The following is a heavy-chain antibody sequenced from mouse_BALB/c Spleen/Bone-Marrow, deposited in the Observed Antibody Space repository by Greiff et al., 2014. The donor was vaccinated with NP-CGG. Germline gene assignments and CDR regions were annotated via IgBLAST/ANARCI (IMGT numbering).Heavy chain of an antibody. Sequence: QVQLKESGAKLVRPGVSVKISCKGPGYTFTDHAIHWVKRSHAKSLEWIGVISGYYGDAIYNQKFKGKATMTVDKSSSTAYMELARLTSEDSAIYYYARSGKVRNAMDYWGQGTSVTVSS. V-gene: IGHV1S137*01. CDR1: GYTFTDHA. CDR2: ISGYYGDA. J-gene: IGHJ4*01. D-gene: IGHD2-14*01. CDR3: ARSGKVRNAMDY.